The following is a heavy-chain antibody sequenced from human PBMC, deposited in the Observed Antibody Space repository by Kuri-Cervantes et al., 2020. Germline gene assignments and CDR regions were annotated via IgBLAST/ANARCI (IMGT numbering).Heavy chain of an antibody. J-gene: IGHJ4*02. CDR3: VKDYGSGNYPFGDC. CDR1: GFTFSNYG. D-gene: IGHD3-10*01. CDR2: ISYDGSNK. Sequence: GESLKISCAASGFTFSNYGMHWVRQAPGKGLEWVAVISYDGSNKYYADSVKGRFSISRDNSKNTLYLQMNSLRAEDTAIYYCVKDYGSGNYPFGDCWGQGTLVTVSS. V-gene: IGHV3-30*18.